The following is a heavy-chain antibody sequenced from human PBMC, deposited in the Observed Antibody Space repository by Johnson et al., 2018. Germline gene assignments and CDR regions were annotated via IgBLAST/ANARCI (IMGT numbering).Heavy chain of an antibody. CDR1: GFNFSSYG. J-gene: IGHJ1*01. CDR3: ARGNRSAYYYLPPGYFQN. D-gene: IGHD3-22*01. V-gene: IGHV3-30*03. CDR2: ISYDGSNK. Sequence: QVQLVQSGGGVVQXGMSXRLXCAASGFNFSSYGMHWVRQAPGKGLEWVAVISYDGSNKYYADSVKGRFTISRDNSKNTLYLQMDSLRAEDTAVYYCARGNRSAYYYLPPGYFQNWGHGTLVTVSS.